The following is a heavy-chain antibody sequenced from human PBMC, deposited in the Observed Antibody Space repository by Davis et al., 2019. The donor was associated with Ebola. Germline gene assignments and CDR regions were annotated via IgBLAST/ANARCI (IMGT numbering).Heavy chain of an antibody. CDR2: IYYSGST. D-gene: IGHD3-3*01. Sequence: PSETLSLTCAVYGGSFSGYYWGWIRQPPGKGLEWIGSIYYSGSTYYNPSLKSRVTISVDTSKNQFSLKLSSVTAADTAVYYCARGPYYDFWSGYYPSDAFDIWGQGTMVTVSS. CDR1: GGSFSGYY. V-gene: IGHV4-34*01. CDR3: ARGPYYDFWSGYYPSDAFDI. J-gene: IGHJ3*02.